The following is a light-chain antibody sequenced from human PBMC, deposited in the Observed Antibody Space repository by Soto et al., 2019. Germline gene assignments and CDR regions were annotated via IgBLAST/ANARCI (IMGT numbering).Light chain of an antibody. CDR1: QSVTSS. Sequence: EIVLTQSPATLSLSTGERATLSCRASQSVTSSLAWFQQKPGQAPRLLIYDVSVRATGIPARFSGSGSGTDFTLTISSLDPEDFAVYYCQQRTSWPTFGGGTKVDI. CDR3: QQRTSWPT. CDR2: DVS. J-gene: IGKJ4*01. V-gene: IGKV3-11*01.